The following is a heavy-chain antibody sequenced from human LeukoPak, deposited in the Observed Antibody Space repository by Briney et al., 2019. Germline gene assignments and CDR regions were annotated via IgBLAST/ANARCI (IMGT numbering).Heavy chain of an antibody. CDR1: GFTFSSFA. CDR2: ISGSGGST. D-gene: IGHD2-15*01. J-gene: IGHJ4*02. CDR3: AKLRGVVVIAATGYFDS. Sequence: PGGSLRLSCAASGFTFSSFAMSWVRQAPGKGPEWVSSISGSGGSTSYADSVKGRFAISRDNSKNMLYLQMNSLRAEDTAVYYCAKLRGVVVIAATGYFDSWGQGTLVAVSS. V-gene: IGHV3-23*01.